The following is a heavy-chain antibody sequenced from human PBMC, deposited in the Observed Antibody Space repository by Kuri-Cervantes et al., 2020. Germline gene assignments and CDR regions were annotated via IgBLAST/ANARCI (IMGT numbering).Heavy chain of an antibody. V-gene: IGHV3-33*01. CDR1: GFTFSSYG. CDR2: IWYDGSNK. CDR3: ARDSFRGRIAVAGRADAFDI. Sequence: GGSLRLSCAASGFTFSSYGMHWVRQAPGEGLEWVAVIWYDGSNKYYADSVKGRFTISRDNSKNTLYLQMNSLRAEDTAVYYCARDSFRGRIAVAGRADAFDIWGQGTMVTVSS. D-gene: IGHD6-19*01. J-gene: IGHJ3*02.